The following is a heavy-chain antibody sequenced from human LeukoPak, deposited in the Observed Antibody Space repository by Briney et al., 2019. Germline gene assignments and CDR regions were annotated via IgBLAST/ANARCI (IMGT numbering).Heavy chain of an antibody. V-gene: IGHV4-38-2*02. J-gene: IGHJ6*02. CDR2: SGST. D-gene: IGHD6-19*01. Sequence: PSETLSLTCTVSGYSISSGYYWGWIRQPPGKGLEWIGSGSTYYNPSLKGRVTISVDTSKNQFSLKLSSVTAADTAVYYCARHRYSSGWYYYYYGMDVWGQGTTVTVSS. CDR1: GYSISSGYY. CDR3: ARHRYSSGWYYYYYGMDV.